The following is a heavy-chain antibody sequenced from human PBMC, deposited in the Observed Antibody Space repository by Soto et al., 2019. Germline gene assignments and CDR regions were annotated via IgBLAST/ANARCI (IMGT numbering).Heavy chain of an antibody. CDR2: IYYTGST. CDR1: GGSTSSGNYY. CDR3: ARQLYNRNYPLWFGY. Sequence: SETLSLTCTVSGGSTSSGNYYWSWIRQHPGKGLEWIGYIYYTGSTYYNPSLKSRLTISVDTSKNQFSLRLSSVTAADTAVYYCARQLYNRNYPLWFGYWGQGTLVTVSS. D-gene: IGHD1-7*01. V-gene: IGHV4-31*03. J-gene: IGHJ4*02.